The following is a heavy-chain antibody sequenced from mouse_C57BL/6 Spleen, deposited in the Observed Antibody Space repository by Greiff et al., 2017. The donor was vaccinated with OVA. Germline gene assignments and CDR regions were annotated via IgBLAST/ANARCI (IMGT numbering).Heavy chain of an antibody. Sequence: VQLKESGAELVRPGASVKLSCTASGFNIKDDYMHWVKQRPEQGLEWIGWIDPENGDTEYASKFQGKATITADTSSNTAYLQLSSLTSEDTAVYYCTRYDGYYDYAMDYWGQGTSVTVSS. CDR1: GFNIKDDY. CDR3: TRYDGYYDYAMDY. J-gene: IGHJ4*01. D-gene: IGHD2-3*01. V-gene: IGHV14-4*01. CDR2: IDPENGDT.